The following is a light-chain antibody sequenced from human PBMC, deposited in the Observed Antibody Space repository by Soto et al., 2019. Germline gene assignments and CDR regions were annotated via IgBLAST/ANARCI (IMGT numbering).Light chain of an antibody. V-gene: IGKV1-5*01. CDR2: DAS. CDR1: QTISSW. CDR3: QQYNSYSWT. Sequence: DIQMTQSPSTLSGSVGDRVTITCRASQTISSWLAWYQQKPGKAPKLLIYDASRLESGVPSRFSGSGSGTEFTLTISSLQPDDFATYYCQQYNSYSWTFGQGTKVDIK. J-gene: IGKJ1*01.